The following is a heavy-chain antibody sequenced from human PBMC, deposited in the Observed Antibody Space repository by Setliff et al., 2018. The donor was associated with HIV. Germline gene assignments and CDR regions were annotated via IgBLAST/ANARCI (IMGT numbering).Heavy chain of an antibody. CDR2: IYYSGST. V-gene: IGHV4-39*07. D-gene: IGHD3-3*01. CDR1: GGSISSSSHY. J-gene: IGHJ2*01. CDR3: ARSGPRDHDFWSDQSRRYFDL. Sequence: SETLSLTCIVSGGSISSSSHYWGWIRQPPGKGLEWIGSIYYSGSTYYNPSLKSRVSLSVDTSRNQFSLKLSSVTSEDTAVYYCARSGPRDHDFWSDQSRRYFDLWGRGTLVTVSS.